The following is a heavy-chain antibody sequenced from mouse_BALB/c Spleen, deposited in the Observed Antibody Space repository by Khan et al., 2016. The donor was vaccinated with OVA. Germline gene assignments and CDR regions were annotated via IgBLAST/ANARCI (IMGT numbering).Heavy chain of an antibody. V-gene: IGHV3-2*02. CDR1: GYSITTDYA. J-gene: IGHJ1*01. Sequence: EVQLQESGPGLVKPSQSLSLTCTVTGYSITTDYAWNWIRQFPGNKLEWMGYISYSGSTSYHPSLKSRFSIIRDPSKNQFFLQLNSVTTEDTATYFWARRYYYGHWYFDVWGAGTTVTVSS. D-gene: IGHD1-1*01. CDR2: ISYSGST. CDR3: ARRYYYGHWYFDV.